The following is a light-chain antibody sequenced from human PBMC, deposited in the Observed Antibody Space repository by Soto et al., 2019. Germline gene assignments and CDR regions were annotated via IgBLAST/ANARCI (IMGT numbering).Light chain of an antibody. J-gene: IGLJ1*01. Sequence: QSVLTQPASVSGSPGQSITISCTGTTSDVGGYNYVSWYQQHPGKAPKLMIYEVSNRPSGVSNRFSGSKSGNTASLTISGLQAEEEADYSCSSYTSSSTLVFGTGTKVTV. V-gene: IGLV2-14*01. CDR2: EVS. CDR3: SSYTSSSTLV. CDR1: TSDVGGYNY.